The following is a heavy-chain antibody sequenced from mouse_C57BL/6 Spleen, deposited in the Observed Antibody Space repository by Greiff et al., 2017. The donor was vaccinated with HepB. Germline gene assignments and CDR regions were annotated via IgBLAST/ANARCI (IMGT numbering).Heavy chain of an antibody. CDR3: ARYTTARYFDV. J-gene: IGHJ1*03. V-gene: IGHV5-9*01. Sequence: EVQVVESGGGLVKPGGSLKLSCAASGFTFSSYTMSWVRQTPEKRLEWVATISGGGGNTYYPDSVKGRFTISRDNAKNTLYLQLSSLRSEDTALYYCARYTTARYFDVWGTGTTVTVSS. CDR2: ISGGGGNT. CDR1: GFTFSSYT. D-gene: IGHD1-2*01.